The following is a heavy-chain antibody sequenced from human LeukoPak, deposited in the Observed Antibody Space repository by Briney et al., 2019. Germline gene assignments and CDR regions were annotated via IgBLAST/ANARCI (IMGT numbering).Heavy chain of an antibody. J-gene: IGHJ4*02. Sequence: GGSLRLSCAPSGFTFSSYSMNWVRQAPGKGLEWVSSISSSSSYIYYADSVKGRLTISRDNAKNSLYLQMNSLRAEDTAVYYCARDDRYSYGYYFDYWGQGTLVTVPS. CDR3: ARDDRYSYGYYFDY. D-gene: IGHD5-18*01. CDR1: GFTFSSYS. V-gene: IGHV3-21*01. CDR2: ISSSSSYI.